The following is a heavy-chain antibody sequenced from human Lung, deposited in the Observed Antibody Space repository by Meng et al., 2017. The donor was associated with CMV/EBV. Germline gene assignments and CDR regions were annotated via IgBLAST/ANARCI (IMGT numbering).Heavy chain of an antibody. D-gene: IGHD2-2*01. Sequence: SMINNGYYGSWLRPHPGKGLEWLGYLYYSGHTDYNPSLKSRVTISVDISKNQFSLKLTSVTAADTAVYYCARGGPGGSSSSRGFDPWGQGTLVTVSS. CDR2: LYYSGHT. V-gene: IGHV4-31*02. J-gene: IGHJ5*02. CDR3: ARGGPGGSSSSRGFDP. CDR1: SMINNGYY.